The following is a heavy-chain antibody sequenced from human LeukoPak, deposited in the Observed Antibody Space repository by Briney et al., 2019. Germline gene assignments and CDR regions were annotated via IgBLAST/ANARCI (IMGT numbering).Heavy chain of an antibody. CDR3: ARGTRGDILTGYSLGY. V-gene: IGHV1-2*02. CDR2: INPNSGGT. J-gene: IGHJ4*02. Sequence: GASVKVSCKASGYTFTGYYMHWVRQAPGQGLEWMGWINPNSGGTNYAQKFQGRVTMTRDTSISTAYMEVSSLRSEDTAVYYCARGTRGDILTGYSLGYWGQGTLVTVSS. D-gene: IGHD3-9*01. CDR1: GYTFTGYY.